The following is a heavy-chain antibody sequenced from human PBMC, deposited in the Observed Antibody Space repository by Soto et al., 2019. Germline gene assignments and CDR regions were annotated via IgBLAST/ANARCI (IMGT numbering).Heavy chain of an antibody. CDR3: AKGDQLLRPGAEYFRH. CDR2: ISGSGSST. Sequence: GGSLRLSCAASGFTFSSYAMSWVRQAPGKGLEWVSAISGSGSSTYYADSVKGRFTISRDNSKNTLYLQMTSLRAEDRAVYYCAKGDQLLRPGAEYFRHWGQGTLVTVSS. V-gene: IGHV3-23*01. CDR1: GFTFSSYA. J-gene: IGHJ1*01. D-gene: IGHD2-2*01.